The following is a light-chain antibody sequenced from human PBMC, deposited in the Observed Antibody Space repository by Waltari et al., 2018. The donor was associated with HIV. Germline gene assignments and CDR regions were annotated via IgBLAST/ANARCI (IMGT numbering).Light chain of an antibody. Sequence: DIQMTQSPSSLSASIGDRITITCQASQDINTYLNWYQQKPGKAPKLLIFDASNLQTGVPSRFSGDRSGRDFSLTIYSLQPEDFATYFCQQYDKLPFTFGPGTKVDV. CDR1: QDINTY. CDR2: DAS. CDR3: QQYDKLPFT. J-gene: IGKJ3*01. V-gene: IGKV1-33*01.